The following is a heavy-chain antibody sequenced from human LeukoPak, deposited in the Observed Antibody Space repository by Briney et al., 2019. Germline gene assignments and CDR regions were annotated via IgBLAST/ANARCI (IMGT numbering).Heavy chain of an antibody. CDR3: ARDLGYSSSWHGDAFDI. CDR2: IYHSGST. V-gene: IGHV4-38-2*02. CDR1: GYSISSGYY. Sequence: PSETLSLTCTVSGYSISSGYYWGWIRQPPGKGLEWIGSIYHSGSTYYNPSLKSRVTISVDTSKNQFSLKLSSVTAADTAVYYCARDLGYSSSWHGDAFDIWGQGTMVTVSS. J-gene: IGHJ3*02. D-gene: IGHD6-13*01.